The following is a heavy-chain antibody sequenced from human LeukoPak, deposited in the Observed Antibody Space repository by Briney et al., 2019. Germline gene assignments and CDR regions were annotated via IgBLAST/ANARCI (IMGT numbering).Heavy chain of an antibody. D-gene: IGHD2-2*01. Sequence: GGSLRLSCAASGFTFSSYAMSWVRQAPGKGLEWVSGISGSGGSTHYADSVKGRFTISRDNSKNTLYLQMNSLRAEDTAVYYCARAIPAARRKYNWFDPWGQGTLVTVSS. V-gene: IGHV3-23*01. CDR1: GFTFSSYA. CDR3: ARAIPAARRKYNWFDP. CDR2: ISGSGGST. J-gene: IGHJ5*02.